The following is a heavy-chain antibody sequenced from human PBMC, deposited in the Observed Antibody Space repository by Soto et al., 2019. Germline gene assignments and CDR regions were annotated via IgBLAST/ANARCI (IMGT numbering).Heavy chain of an antibody. Sequence: PSETLSLTCAVSGYSISTGFNWDLIRQPPGKGLEWIGSIYHSGSTYYNLSLKSRVTISADTSKNQFSLKLSSVTAADTAVYYCARADGYNFNAFDIWGQGTMVTVS. CDR3: ARADGYNFNAFDI. V-gene: IGHV4-38-2*01. CDR1: GYSISTGFN. D-gene: IGHD5-12*01. J-gene: IGHJ3*02. CDR2: IYHSGST.